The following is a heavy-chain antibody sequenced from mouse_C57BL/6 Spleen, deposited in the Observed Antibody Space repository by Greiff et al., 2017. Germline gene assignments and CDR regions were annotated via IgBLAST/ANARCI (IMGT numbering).Heavy chain of an antibody. CDR2: IHPNSGST. D-gene: IGHD1-1*01. CDR3: ARNNYGSSNWYFDV. V-gene: IGHV1-64*01. J-gene: IGHJ1*03. Sequence: QVQLQQPGAELVKPGASVKLSCKASGYTFTSYWMHWVKQRPGQGLAWIGMIHPNSGSTNYNEKFKSKATLTVDKSSSTAYMQLSSLTSEDSAVYYCARNNYGSSNWYFDVWGTGTTVTVSS. CDR1: GYTFTSYW.